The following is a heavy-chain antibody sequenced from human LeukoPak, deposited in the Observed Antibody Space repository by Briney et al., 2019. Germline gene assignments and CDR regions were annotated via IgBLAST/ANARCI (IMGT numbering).Heavy chain of an antibody. CDR1: GLTFSSYA. CDR2: ISYDGSNK. D-gene: IGHD3-22*01. J-gene: IGHJ3*02. Sequence: GGSLRLSCAASGLTFSSYAMHWVRQAPGKGLEWVAVISYDGSNKYYADSVKGRFTISRDNSKNTLYLQMNSLRAEDTAVYYCTRSRSPYYYDSSGYYRYAFDIWGQGTMVTVSS. CDR3: TRSRSPYYYDSSGYYRYAFDI. V-gene: IGHV3-30*04.